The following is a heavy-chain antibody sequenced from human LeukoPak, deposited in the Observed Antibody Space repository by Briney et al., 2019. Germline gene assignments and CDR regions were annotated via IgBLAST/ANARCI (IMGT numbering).Heavy chain of an antibody. V-gene: IGHV4-34*01. CDR1: GGSFSGYY. J-gene: IGHJ6*03. CDR3: AREESGSYSLDV. Sequence: SETLSLTCAVYGGSFSGYYWSWIRQPPGKGLEWIGEINHSGSTNYNPSLKSRVTISVDTSKNQFSLKLSSVTAADTAVYYCAREESGSYSLDVWGKGTTVTVSS. D-gene: IGHD1-26*01. CDR2: INHSGST.